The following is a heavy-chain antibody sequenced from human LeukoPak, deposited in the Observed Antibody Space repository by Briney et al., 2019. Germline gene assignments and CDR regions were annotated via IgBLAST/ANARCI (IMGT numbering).Heavy chain of an antibody. CDR2: ISSSGTI. D-gene: IGHD3-10*01. CDR3: AGGGRGGY. CDR1: GFTFSNYE. Sequence: GGSLRLSCAASGFTFSNYEMNWVRQAPGKGLEWLSYISSSGTIYYADSVKGRFTISRDNAKNSLYLKVNSRRAEDTAVYYCAGGGRGGYWGQGTLVTVSS. J-gene: IGHJ4*02. V-gene: IGHV3-48*03.